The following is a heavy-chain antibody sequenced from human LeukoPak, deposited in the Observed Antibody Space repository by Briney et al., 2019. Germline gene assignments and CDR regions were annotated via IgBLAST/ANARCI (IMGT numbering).Heavy chain of an antibody. V-gene: IGHV1-18*01. D-gene: IGHD3-22*01. CDR3: ATSTGGYSDLYFHY. CDR2: ISGYNGDT. J-gene: IGHJ4*02. Sequence: GASVKVSCKASGYTFTAYGISWERQAPGQGLEWMGWISGYNGDTKYAQRFEGRVTMTTDTSTTTAFMDLRSLRSDDTAVYFCATSTGGYSDLYFHYWGQGTLVSVSS. CDR1: GYTFTAYG.